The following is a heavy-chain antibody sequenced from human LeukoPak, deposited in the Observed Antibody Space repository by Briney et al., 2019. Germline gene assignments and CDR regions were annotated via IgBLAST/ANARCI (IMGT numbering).Heavy chain of an antibody. CDR1: GFTFSRYG. D-gene: IGHD6-19*01. CDR2: ISNDGSDK. Sequence: PGGSLRLSCAASGFTFSRYGIHWVRQAPGKGLEWVAAISNDGSDKCYADSVQGRFTISRDNSKNTLYLQMNSLRAEDTAMYYCGKTIAVADTTDFWGQGTLVTVSS. J-gene: IGHJ4*02. CDR3: GKTIAVADTTDF. V-gene: IGHV3-30*18.